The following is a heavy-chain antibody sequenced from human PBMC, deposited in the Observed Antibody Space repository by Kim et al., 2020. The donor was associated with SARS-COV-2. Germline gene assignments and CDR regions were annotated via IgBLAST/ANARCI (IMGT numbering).Heavy chain of an antibody. J-gene: IGHJ4*02. CDR3: ARGLWEDY. CDR2: SGNT. V-gene: IGHV1-8*01. Sequence: SGNTGYAQKFQGRVTMTRNTSISTAYMELSSLRSEDTAVYYCARGLWEDYWGQGTLVTVSS. D-gene: IGHD1-26*01.